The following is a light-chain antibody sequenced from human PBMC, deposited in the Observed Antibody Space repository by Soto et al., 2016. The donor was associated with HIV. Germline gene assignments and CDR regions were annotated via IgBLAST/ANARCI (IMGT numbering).Light chain of an antibody. CDR1: QSISRY. CDR2: AAS. CDR3: QQYNSYPLT. Sequence: DIQMTQSPSSLSASVGDRVTITCRASQSISRYLNWYQHKSGKAPSVLIYAASSLQSGVPSRFSGSGSGTDFTLTISSLQPEDFATYYCQQYNSYPLTFGGGTKVEIK. V-gene: IGKV1-16*01. J-gene: IGKJ4*01.